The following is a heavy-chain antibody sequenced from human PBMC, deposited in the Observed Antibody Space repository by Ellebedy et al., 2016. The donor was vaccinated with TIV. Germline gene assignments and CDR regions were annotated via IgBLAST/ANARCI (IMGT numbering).Heavy chain of an antibody. CDR2: IRTDGSST. Sequence: HTGGSLRLSXAASGFIFSSYWMHWVRQAPGKGLVWVSRIRTDGSSTNYADSVQGRFTISRDNARNTLYLQMNSLRIEDTAVYYCTKDLLRGIWGGSGRDYWGQGTLVTVSS. J-gene: IGHJ4*02. CDR3: TKDLLRGIWGGSGRDY. CDR1: GFIFSSYW. V-gene: IGHV3-74*01. D-gene: IGHD7-27*01.